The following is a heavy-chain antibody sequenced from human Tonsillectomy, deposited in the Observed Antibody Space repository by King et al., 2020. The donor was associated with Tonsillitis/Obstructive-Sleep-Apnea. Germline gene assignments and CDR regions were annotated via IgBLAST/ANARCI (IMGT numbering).Heavy chain of an antibody. Sequence: VQLVESGAEVKKPGESLKISCTSSGYSFTSYWIGWVRQMPGKGLEWMGIIYPGDSDIRYSPSFQGQVTISADKSINTAYLQWSSLKASDTAMYYCARLEPVVVRGAIPPGKNWFDPWGQGTLVTVSS. J-gene: IGHJ5*02. CDR1: GYSFTSYW. V-gene: IGHV5-51*03. CDR2: IYPGDSDI. D-gene: IGHD2-2*01. CDR3: ARLEPVVVRGAIPPGKNWFDP.